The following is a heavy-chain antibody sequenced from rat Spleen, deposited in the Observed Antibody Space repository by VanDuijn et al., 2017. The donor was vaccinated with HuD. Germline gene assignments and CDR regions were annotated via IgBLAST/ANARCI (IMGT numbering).Heavy chain of an antibody. CDR1: GFTFSDYN. J-gene: IGHJ2*01. V-gene: IGHV4-2*01. D-gene: IGHD4-5*01. Sequence: EVRLVESGGGLVRPGRSLKLSCVASGFTFSDYNMAWVRQAPGKGLEWIGEINKDSRKINYNPSLKDKFTISRDNAQNTLYLQMNKLGSEDTAIYYCARESFGVNYWGQGVMVTVSS. CDR3: ARESFGVNY. CDR2: INKDSRKI.